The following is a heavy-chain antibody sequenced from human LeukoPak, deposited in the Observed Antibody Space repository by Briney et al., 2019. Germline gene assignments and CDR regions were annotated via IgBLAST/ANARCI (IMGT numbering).Heavy chain of an antibody. D-gene: IGHD5-18*01. J-gene: IGHJ4*02. Sequence: GGPQRISCTASGFTFSSYWMSWVRQAPGKGLEWVANMKNAGSEKYYVDSVKGRFTISRGNAKTSLYLQMNSLRAEDTAVYYCARDLSGVSGYTYGRGIDYWGQGTLVTVSS. CDR3: ARDLSGVSGYTYGRGIDY. CDR2: MKNAGSEK. CDR1: GFTFSSYW. V-gene: IGHV3-7*01.